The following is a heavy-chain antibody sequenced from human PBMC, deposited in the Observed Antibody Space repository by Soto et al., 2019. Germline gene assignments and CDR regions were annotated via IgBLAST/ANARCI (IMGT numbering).Heavy chain of an antibody. CDR1: GGSISSSSYY. V-gene: IGHV4-39*01. Sequence: SETLSLTCTVSGGSISSSSYYWGWIRQPPGKGLEWIGSIYYSGSTYYNPSLKSRVTISVDTSKNQFSLKLSSVTAADTAVYYCARRQYYDSSGYYDYWGQGTLVTVSS. J-gene: IGHJ4*02. D-gene: IGHD3-22*01. CDR2: IYYSGST. CDR3: ARRQYYDSSGYYDY.